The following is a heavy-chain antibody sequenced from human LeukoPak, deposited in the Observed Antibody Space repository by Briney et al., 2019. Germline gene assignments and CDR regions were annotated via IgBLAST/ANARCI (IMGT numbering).Heavy chain of an antibody. Sequence: SETLSLTCTVSGCSVSSGSYYWSWIRQPPGKGLEWIGYIYYSGSTNYNPSLKSRVTISVDTSKNQFSLKLSSVTAADTAVYYCARGWYYYGPGAVYFDYWGQGTLVTVSS. CDR1: GCSVSSGSYY. CDR3: ARGWYYYGPGAVYFDY. J-gene: IGHJ4*02. D-gene: IGHD3-10*01. V-gene: IGHV4-61*01. CDR2: IYYSGST.